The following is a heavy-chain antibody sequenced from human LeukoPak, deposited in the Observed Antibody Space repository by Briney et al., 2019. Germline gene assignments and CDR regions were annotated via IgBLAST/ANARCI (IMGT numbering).Heavy chain of an antibody. Sequence: ASVKVSCKASGYTFTSYYMHWVRQAPGQGLEWMGIINPSGGSTSYAQKFQGRVTMTRDTSTSTVYMELSSLRSEDTAVYYCARVPSSSWQGRYFQHWGQGTLVTVSS. J-gene: IGHJ1*01. D-gene: IGHD6-13*01. CDR2: INPSGGST. CDR3: ARVPSSSWQGRYFQH. V-gene: IGHV1-46*01. CDR1: GYTFTSYY.